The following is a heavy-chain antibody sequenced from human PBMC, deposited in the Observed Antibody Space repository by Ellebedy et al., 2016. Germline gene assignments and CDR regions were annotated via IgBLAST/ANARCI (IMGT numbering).Heavy chain of an antibody. Sequence: SETLSLXCTVSGGSISSYYWSWIRQPPGKGLEWIGYIYYSGSTNYNPSLKSRVTISVDTSKNQFSLKLSSVTAADTAVYYCARVGGGYSVVDYWGQGTLVTVSS. CDR1: GGSISSYY. D-gene: IGHD5-18*01. CDR3: ARVGGGYSVVDY. CDR2: IYYSGST. J-gene: IGHJ4*02. V-gene: IGHV4-59*08.